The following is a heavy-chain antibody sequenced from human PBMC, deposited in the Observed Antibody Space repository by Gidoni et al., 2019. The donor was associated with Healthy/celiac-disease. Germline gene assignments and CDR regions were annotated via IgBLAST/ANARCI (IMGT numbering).Heavy chain of an antibody. CDR2: IKQDGSEK. J-gene: IGHJ4*02. V-gene: IGHV3-7*01. D-gene: IGHD5-18*01. Sequence: EVQLVESGGGLVQPGGSLRLSCAASGFTCSSYWMSWVRQAPGKGLEWVANIKQDGSEKYYVDSVKGRFTISRDNAKNSLYLQMNSLRAEETAVYYCARDGDGYSYGDGAVDYWGQGTLVTVSS. CDR1: GFTCSSYW. CDR3: ARDGDGYSYGDGAVDY.